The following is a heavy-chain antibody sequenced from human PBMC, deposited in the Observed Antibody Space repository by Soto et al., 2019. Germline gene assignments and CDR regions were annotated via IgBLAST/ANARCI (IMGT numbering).Heavy chain of an antibody. J-gene: IGHJ4*02. CDR2: INADNGNT. V-gene: IGHV1-18*01. D-gene: IGHD6-19*01. CDR1: GYTFTSYA. Sequence: GASVKVSCKASGYTFTSYAMHWVRQAPGQGIEWMGWINADNGNTNYSQKLQGRVTMTTDTCTSTASMELRSLRSDDTAVYYCARETVAGTTGFDYWGQGTLVTVSS. CDR3: ARETVAGTTGFDY.